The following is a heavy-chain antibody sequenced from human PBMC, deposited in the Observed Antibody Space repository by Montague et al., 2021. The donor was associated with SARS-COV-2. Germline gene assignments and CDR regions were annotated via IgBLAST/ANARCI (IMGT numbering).Heavy chain of an antibody. CDR2: FYYNGAT. CDR1: GGSISSGGYY. D-gene: IGHD2-2*01. CDR3: ASSLAGCQFQFDY. J-gene: IGHJ4*02. Sequence: TLSLTCSVSGGSISSGGYYWSWIRQRAGGDLELLGYFYYNGATHYRSSLKSRASSSLDTSKNHSSLMLTSATATDSALYFSASSLAGCQFQFDYWGQGALVTVSS. V-gene: IGHV4-31*03.